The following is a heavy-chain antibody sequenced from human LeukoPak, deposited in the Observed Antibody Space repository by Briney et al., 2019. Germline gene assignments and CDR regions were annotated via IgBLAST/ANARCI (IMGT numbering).Heavy chain of an antibody. D-gene: IGHD3-10*01. V-gene: IGHV3-33*01. Sequence: GRSLRLSCAASGFTFNTYGMHWVRQAPGKGLEWLAVIWFDGSDKYFADSVKGRFTISRDNSKNTLYLQMNSLRAEDTAVYYCARNYYYGSKNYQTEYYYYGMDVWGKGTTVTVSS. CDR1: GFTFNTYG. CDR2: IWFDGSDK. J-gene: IGHJ6*04. CDR3: ARNYYYGSKNYQTEYYYYGMDV.